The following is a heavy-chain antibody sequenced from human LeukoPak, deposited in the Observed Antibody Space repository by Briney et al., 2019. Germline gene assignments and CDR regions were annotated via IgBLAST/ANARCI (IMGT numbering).Heavy chain of an antibody. Sequence: GGSLRLSCAASGFTFNNAWMSWVRQAPGKGLEWVGRTKSKTDGGTTDYAAPVKGRFTISRDDSKNKVYLKMNSLKTEDTAVYYCTTAGPSTTFRVAYWGQGTLVTVSS. D-gene: IGHD2/OR15-2a*01. CDR3: TTAGPSTTFRVAY. CDR2: TKSKTDGGTT. V-gene: IGHV3-15*01. J-gene: IGHJ4*02. CDR1: GFTFNNAW.